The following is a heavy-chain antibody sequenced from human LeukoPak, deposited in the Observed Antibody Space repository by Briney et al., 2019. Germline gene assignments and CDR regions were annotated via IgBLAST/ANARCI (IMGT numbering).Heavy chain of an antibody. CDR3: ARVADSYYYMDV. CDR1: GDSISSHD. CDR2: IYYSGNT. J-gene: IGHJ6*03. Sequence: SETLSLTCTVSGDSISSHDWSWILQPPGKGLEWIGYIYYSGNTNYNPSLKSRVTISVDTSRNQFSLKVSSVTAADTAVYYCARVADSYYYMDVWGKGTTVTVSS. V-gene: IGHV4-59*11.